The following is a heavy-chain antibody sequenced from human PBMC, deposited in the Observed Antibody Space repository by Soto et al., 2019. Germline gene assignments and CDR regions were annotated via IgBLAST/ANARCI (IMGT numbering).Heavy chain of an antibody. J-gene: IGHJ4*02. CDR1: GGTFSSYT. CDR3: AQRCSYGYDRY. CDR2: IIPILGIA. D-gene: IGHD5-18*01. Sequence: QVQLVQSGAEVKKPGSSVKVSCKASGGTFSSYTISWVRQAPGQGLEWMGRIIPILGIANYAQKFQGRVTITADKSTSTAYMELSSLRSEDTAVYYCAQRCSYGYDRYWGQGTLVTVSS. V-gene: IGHV1-69*02.